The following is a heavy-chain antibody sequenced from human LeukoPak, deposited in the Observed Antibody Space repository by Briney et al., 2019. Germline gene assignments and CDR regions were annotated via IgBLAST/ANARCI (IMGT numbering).Heavy chain of an antibody. J-gene: IGHJ6*04. CDR3: ARQQVAYYYYYGMDV. CDR1: GYSFTTYW. D-gene: IGHD2-15*01. Sequence: GESLKISCKGSGYSFTTYWIAWVRQMPGKGLEWMGIIYPGDSDTRYSPPFQGQVTISADKSICTAFLQWSSLKASDTAMYYCARQQVAYYYYYGMDVWGKGTTVTVSS. CDR2: IYPGDSDT. V-gene: IGHV5-51*01.